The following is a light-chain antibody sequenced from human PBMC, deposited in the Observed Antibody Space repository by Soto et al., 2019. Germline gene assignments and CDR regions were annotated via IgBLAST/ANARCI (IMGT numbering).Light chain of an antibody. CDR2: DAF. Sequence: EIVLPESPATLSLSPGERATLSCRASQSVRSYLAWYQQQPGQAPRLLIYDAFNRATGIPARFSGSGSGTDFTLTISSLEPEDFAIYYCQQRSNWPLTFGGGTKVDIK. CDR3: QQRSNWPLT. V-gene: IGKV3-11*01. CDR1: QSVRSY. J-gene: IGKJ4*01.